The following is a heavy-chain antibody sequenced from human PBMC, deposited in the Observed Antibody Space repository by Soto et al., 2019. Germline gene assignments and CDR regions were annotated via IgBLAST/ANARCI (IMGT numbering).Heavy chain of an antibody. Sequence: QVQLVQSGAEVKKPGASVKVSCKAPRYIFTAYFMHWVRQAPGQGLEWMGWINPNNGATHYGLSFQGRVTVTRDTPISTPSMKRSGRRSDAPAVFYCAPHHPGPRFDPWGQGPLVIVSS. CDR1: RYIFTAYF. CDR3: APHHPGPRFDP. CDR2: INPNNGAT. J-gene: IGHJ5*02. V-gene: IGHV1-2*02.